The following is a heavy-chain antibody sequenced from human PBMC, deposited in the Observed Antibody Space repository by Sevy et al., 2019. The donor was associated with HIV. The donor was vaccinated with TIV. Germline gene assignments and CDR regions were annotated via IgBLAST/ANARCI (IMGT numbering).Heavy chain of an antibody. CDR1: GSTLTKLS. J-gene: IGHJ4*02. CDR2: FDPEDGET. D-gene: IGHD3-22*01. Sequence: ASVKVSCKVSGSTLTKLSMHWVRQAPGKGLEWMGRFDPEDGETIYAQKFQGRFTMTEDTSTDKAYMVLTTLRSEDTAVYHCASAREYYSDNSGYFDYWGQGTRVTVSS. CDR3: ASAREYYSDNSGYFDY. V-gene: IGHV1-24*01.